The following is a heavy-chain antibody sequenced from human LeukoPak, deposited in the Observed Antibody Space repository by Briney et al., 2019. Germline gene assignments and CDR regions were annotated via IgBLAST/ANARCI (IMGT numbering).Heavy chain of an antibody. J-gene: IGHJ4*02. CDR1: GFTFSSYA. CDR2: ISGSGGST. Sequence: GGSLRLSCAASGFTFSSYAMSWVRQAPGKGLEWVSAISGSGGSTYYADSVKGRFTISRDNSKNTLYLQMNSLGAEDTAVYYCAKTTAKGIAVAGSGYYFDYWGQGTLVTVSS. V-gene: IGHV3-23*01. CDR3: AKTTAKGIAVAGSGYYFDY. D-gene: IGHD6-19*01.